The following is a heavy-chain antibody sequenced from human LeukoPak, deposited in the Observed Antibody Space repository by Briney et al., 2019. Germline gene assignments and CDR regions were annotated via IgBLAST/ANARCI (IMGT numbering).Heavy chain of an antibody. D-gene: IGHD1-14*01. CDR1: GYTFTSYA. J-gene: IGHJ6*04. V-gene: IGHV1-3*01. CDR2: INAGNGNT. CDR3: ARGHSPIETGGVRSYYYYGMDV. Sequence: ASVKVSCKASGYTFTSYAMHWVRQAPGQRLEWMGWINAGNGNTKYSQKFQGRVTVTRDTSASTAYMELSSLRSEDTAVYYCARGHSPIETGGVRSYYYYGMDVWGKGTTVTVSS.